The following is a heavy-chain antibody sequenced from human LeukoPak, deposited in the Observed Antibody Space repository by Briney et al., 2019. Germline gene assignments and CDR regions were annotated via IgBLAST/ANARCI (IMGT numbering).Heavy chain of an antibody. CDR3: ARDPYSSGWYFDY. Sequence: GGSLRLSCAASGFTFSSYAMSWVRQAPGKGLEWVSAISGSGGSTYYADSVKGRFTISRDNSKNTLYLQMNSLRAEHTAVYYCARDPYSSGWYFDYWGQGTLVTVSS. J-gene: IGHJ4*02. V-gene: IGHV3-23*01. CDR1: GFTFSSYA. CDR2: ISGSGGST. D-gene: IGHD6-19*01.